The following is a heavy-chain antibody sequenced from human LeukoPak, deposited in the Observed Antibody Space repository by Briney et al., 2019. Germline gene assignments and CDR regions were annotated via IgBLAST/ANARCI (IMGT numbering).Heavy chain of an antibody. V-gene: IGHV4-39*07. CDR1: GGSISSGGYY. Sequence: SETLSLTFTVSGGSISSGGYYWSWIRQPPGKGLEWIGSIYYSGSTYYNPSLKSRVTISVDTSKNQFSLKLSSVTAADTAVYYCARVRTSIHPVRTYYFDYWGQGTLVTVSS. J-gene: IGHJ4*02. D-gene: IGHD3-10*02. CDR3: ARVRTSIHPVRTYYFDY. CDR2: IYYSGST.